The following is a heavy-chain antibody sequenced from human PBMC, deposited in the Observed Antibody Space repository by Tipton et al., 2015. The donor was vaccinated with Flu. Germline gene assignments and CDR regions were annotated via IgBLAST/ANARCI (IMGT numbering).Heavy chain of an antibody. CDR1: GGTFSGYY. CDR2: INDSGSA. J-gene: IGHJ4*02. CDR3: ARGTGYGTYFDS. D-gene: IGHD5-12*01. Sequence: TLSLTCAVYGGTFSGYYWTRIRQPPGKRLEWIGEINDSGSANYNPSLKSQVTMSVDTSKNQFSLKVKSVTAADTAVYYCARGTGYGTYFDSWGRGTLVTVSS. V-gene: IGHV4-34*01.